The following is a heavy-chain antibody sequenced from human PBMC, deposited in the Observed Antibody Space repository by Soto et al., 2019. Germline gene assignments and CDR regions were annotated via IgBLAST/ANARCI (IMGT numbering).Heavy chain of an antibody. CDR2: IYYSGST. D-gene: IGHD3-9*01. CDR1: GASLARGGFY. CDR3: ATYYDILTGPMGPLNY. V-gene: IGHV4-31*11. J-gene: IGHJ4*02. Sequence: QVQLQESGPGVVKPSQTLSLTCAVSGASLARGGFYWIWLRQYPGKGLEWIGDIYYSGSTRYNPSLKSRITISVDTSKNQFSLELSSVTAADTALYYCATYYDILTGPMGPLNYWGQGILVTVSS.